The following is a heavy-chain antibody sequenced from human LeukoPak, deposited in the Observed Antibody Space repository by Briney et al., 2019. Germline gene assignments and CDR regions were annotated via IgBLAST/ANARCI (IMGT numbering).Heavy chain of an antibody. Sequence: SETLSLTCAVYGGSFSGYYCSWIRQPPGKGLEWIGKINHSGSTNYNPSLKSRVTTSVDTSKNQFSLKLSSVTAADTAVYYCAREGRYSSSSYYYYYYYMDVWGKGTTVTVSS. J-gene: IGHJ6*03. CDR2: INHSGST. CDR3: AREGRYSSSSYYYYYYYMDV. D-gene: IGHD6-6*01. V-gene: IGHV4-34*01. CDR1: GGSFSGYY.